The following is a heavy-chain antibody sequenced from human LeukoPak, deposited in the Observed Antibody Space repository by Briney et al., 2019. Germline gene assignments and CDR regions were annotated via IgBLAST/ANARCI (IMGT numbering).Heavy chain of an antibody. CDR1: GFTFSSYA. Sequence: GGSMRLSSAAYGFTFSSYAMSWVRHAPGKGLEWVSSISGSGGSTYYADSVKGRFTISRDNSKNTLYLQMNSLRAEDTAVYYCAKFGVPAATGFDYWGQGTLVTVSS. CDR2: ISGSGGST. D-gene: IGHD2-2*01. CDR3: AKFGVPAATGFDY. J-gene: IGHJ4*02. V-gene: IGHV3-23*01.